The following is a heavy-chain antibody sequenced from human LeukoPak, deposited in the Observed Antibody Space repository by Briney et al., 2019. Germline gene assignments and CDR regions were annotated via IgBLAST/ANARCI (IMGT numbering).Heavy chain of an antibody. Sequence: GGSLRLSCAASGFTFSSYSMNWVRQAPGKGLEWVSSISSSSSYIYYADSVKGRFTISRDNAKNSLYLQMNSLRAEDTAVYDCARDPPPVTAGYYFDYWGQGTLVTVSS. CDR1: GFTFSSYS. V-gene: IGHV3-21*01. J-gene: IGHJ4*02. D-gene: IGHD2-21*02. CDR3: ARDPPPVTAGYYFDY. CDR2: ISSSSSYI.